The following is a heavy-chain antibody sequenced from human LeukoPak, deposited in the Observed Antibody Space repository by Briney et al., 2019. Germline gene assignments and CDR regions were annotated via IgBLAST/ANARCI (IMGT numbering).Heavy chain of an antibody. Sequence: PGGSLRLSCAASGFTFSSYEMNWVRQAPGKGLEWVSYISSSGSTIYYADSVKGRFTISRDNAKNSLYLQMNSLRAEDTAVYYCARVLGRYNWFDPWGQGTLVTVSS. CDR3: ARVLGRYNWFDP. CDR1: GFTFSSYE. V-gene: IGHV3-48*03. D-gene: IGHD1-14*01. J-gene: IGHJ5*02. CDR2: ISSSGSTI.